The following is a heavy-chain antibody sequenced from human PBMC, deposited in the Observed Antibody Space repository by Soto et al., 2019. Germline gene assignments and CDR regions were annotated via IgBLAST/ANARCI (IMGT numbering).Heavy chain of an antibody. CDR1: GFTFSAHW. J-gene: IGHJ4*02. CDR2: INSDGSYT. D-gene: IGHD1-26*01. CDR3: ARDLGTGAYIDF. V-gene: IGHV3-74*01. Sequence: PGGSLRLSCAASGFTFSAHWMHWVRQAPGKGLMWVSLINSDGSYTTNADSVKARFTISRDNAKNTLFLQMNSLRADDTAVYYCARDLGTGAYIDFWGQGALVTVSS.